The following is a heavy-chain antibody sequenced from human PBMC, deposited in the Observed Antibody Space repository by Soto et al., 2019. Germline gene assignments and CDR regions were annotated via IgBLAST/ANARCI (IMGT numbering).Heavy chain of an antibody. D-gene: IGHD2-21*01. CDR3: AKDLFPTSGKSFFLES. V-gene: IGHV3-23*01. CDR2: ILHDETP. CDR1: GFPFSTYA. J-gene: IGHJ4*02. Sequence: GGSLRLSCAASGFPFSTYAMTLVRQAPGRGLEWVSTILHDETPFYTDSVKGRFTISRDNVRGTLYLQMNGLRVEDAALYFCAKDLFPTSGKSFFLESWGQGRRVTVSS.